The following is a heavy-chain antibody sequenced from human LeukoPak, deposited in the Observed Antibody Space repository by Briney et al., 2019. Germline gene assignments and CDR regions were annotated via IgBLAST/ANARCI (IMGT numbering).Heavy chain of an antibody. CDR1: GGSISSYY. J-gene: IGHJ4*02. D-gene: IGHD5-24*01. CDR2: IYTSGST. CDR3: ARSGWLQFDYFDY. Sequence: SETLSLTCTVSGGSISSYYWSWIRQPAGKGQEWIGRIYTSGSTNYNPSLESRVSISVDTSKNQVSLRLRSVTAADTAVYYCARSGWLQFDYFDYWGQGILVTVSS. V-gene: IGHV4-4*07.